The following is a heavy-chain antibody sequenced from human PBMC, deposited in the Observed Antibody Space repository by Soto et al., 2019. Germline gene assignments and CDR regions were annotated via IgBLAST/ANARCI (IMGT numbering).Heavy chain of an antibody. CDR2: MNPNSGDT. J-gene: IGHJ6*03. V-gene: IGHV1-8*01. Sequence: QVQLVQSGAEVKKPVASVRVSCKASGYNFTSYDINWVRQATGQGLEWMGWMNPNSGDTGYAQKFQGRVTMTRDTSITTDYMEFSNLRSDDTAVYFCARGHEYPVGGDRYQFYCMDVWGKGGTVT. CDR3: ARGHEYPVGGDRYQFYCMDV. D-gene: IGHD2-2*01. CDR1: GYNFTSYD.